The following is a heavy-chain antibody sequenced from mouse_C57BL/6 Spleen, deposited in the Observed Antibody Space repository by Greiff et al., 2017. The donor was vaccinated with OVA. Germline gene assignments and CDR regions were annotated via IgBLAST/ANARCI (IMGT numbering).Heavy chain of an antibody. V-gene: IGHV1-72*01. CDR2: IDPNSGGT. D-gene: IGHD2-1*01. J-gene: IGHJ3*01. Sequence: QVQLQQPGAELVKPGASVKLSCKASGYTFTSYWLHWVQQRPGRGLEWIGRIDPNSGGTKYNEKFKSKATLTVDKPSSTAYMQLSSLTSEDSAVYYCAQDFFYGNYSAWVAYWGQGTLVTVSA. CDR1: GYTFTSYW. CDR3: AQDFFYGNYSAWVAY.